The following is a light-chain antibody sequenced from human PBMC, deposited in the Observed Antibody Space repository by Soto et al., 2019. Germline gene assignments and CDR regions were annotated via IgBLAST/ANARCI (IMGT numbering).Light chain of an antibody. Sequence: QSALTQPASVSGYPGQSITISCTGTSSDVGGYNYVSWYQQHPGKAPKLIIYEVSNRPSGVSNRFSGSKSGNTASLTISGLQAEDEADYYCSSYTSSSTLVVFGGGTKLTVL. CDR2: EVS. CDR1: SSDVGGYNY. J-gene: IGLJ2*01. V-gene: IGLV2-14*01. CDR3: SSYTSSSTLVV.